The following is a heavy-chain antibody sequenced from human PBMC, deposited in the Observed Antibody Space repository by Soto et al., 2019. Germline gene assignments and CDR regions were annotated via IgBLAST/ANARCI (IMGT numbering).Heavy chain of an antibody. D-gene: IGHD3-3*01. V-gene: IGHV1-18*01. J-gene: IGHJ5*02. Sequence: QVQMVQSGAEVKKAGASVQVSCKTSGYTFTSYGISWVRQAPGQGLEWVGGISAYNDNRQYGQKVQGRVTMTADPYTSTAYMELRSLRSDDTAVYYCARVDFWTENWFDPWGPGTLVIVSS. CDR3: ARVDFWTENWFDP. CDR2: ISAYNDNR. CDR1: GYTFTSYG.